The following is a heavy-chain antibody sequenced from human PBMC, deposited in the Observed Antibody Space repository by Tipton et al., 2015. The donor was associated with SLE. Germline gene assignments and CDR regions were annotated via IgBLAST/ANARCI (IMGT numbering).Heavy chain of an antibody. Sequence: TLSLTCSVSGASVSSYYWSWIRQPPGKGLEWIGFIYYSGSTNYNPSLKSRVTISVDTSKNQFSLKLSSVTAADTAVYYCARDPFGSGYYPHWGQGTLVTVSS. CDR2: IYYSGST. D-gene: IGHD3-3*01. CDR1: GASVSSYY. J-gene: IGHJ4*02. CDR3: ARDPFGSGYYPH. V-gene: IGHV4-59*02.